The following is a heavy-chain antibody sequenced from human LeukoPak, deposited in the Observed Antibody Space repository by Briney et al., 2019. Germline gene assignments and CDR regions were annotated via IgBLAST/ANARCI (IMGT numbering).Heavy chain of an antibody. Sequence: GGSLRLSCAASGFTFSSYAMSWVRQAPGKGLEWVSVIYSGGSTYYADSVKGRFTISRDNSKNTLYLQMNSLRAEDTAVYYCARDRPPRTWGQGTLVTVSS. V-gene: IGHV3-53*01. J-gene: IGHJ5*02. CDR3: ARDRPPRT. CDR1: GFTFSSYA. CDR2: IYSGGST.